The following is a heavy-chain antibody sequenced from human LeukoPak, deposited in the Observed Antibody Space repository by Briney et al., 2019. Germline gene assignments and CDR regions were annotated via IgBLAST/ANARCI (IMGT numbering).Heavy chain of an antibody. J-gene: IGHJ6*04. V-gene: IGHV3-23*01. D-gene: IGHD3-10*02. CDR2: ISGSGGST. CDR3: AELGITMIGGV. CDR1: GFTFSSYA. Sequence: GSLRLSCAASGFTFSSYAMSGVRQAPGKGLEWVSAISGSGGSTYYADSVKGRFTISRDNSQTTLYLQMNSLRAEDTAVYYCAELGITMIGGVWGKGTTVTISS.